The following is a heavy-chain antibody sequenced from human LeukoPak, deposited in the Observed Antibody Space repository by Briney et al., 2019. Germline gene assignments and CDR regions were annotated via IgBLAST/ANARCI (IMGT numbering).Heavy chain of an antibody. CDR3: ARGWNYAFRFDY. D-gene: IGHD1-7*01. CDR1: GFSFSDYW. J-gene: IGHJ4*02. V-gene: IGHV3-7*01. Sequence: GGSLRLSCAASGFSFSDYWMTWVRQAPGKGLERVAHIKQDGSEKYYVDSIKGRFTISRDNAKNLVYLQMNSLRAEDTAVYYCARGWNYAFRFDYLGQGTLVTVSS. CDR2: IKQDGSEK.